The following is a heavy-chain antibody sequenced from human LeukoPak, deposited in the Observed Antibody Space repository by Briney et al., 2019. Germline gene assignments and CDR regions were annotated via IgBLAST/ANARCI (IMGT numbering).Heavy chain of an antibody. V-gene: IGHV1-2*02. CDR2: INPNSGGT. CDR1: GYTFTGYY. J-gene: IGHJ4*02. D-gene: IGHD3-10*01. CDR3: ARDGVVRGPHLPT. Sequence: ASVKVSCKASGYTFTGYYMHLVRQAPGQGLEWMGWINPNSGGTNYAQKFQGRVTMTRDTSISTAYTELSRLRSDDTAVYYCARDGVVRGPHLPTWGQGTLVTVSS.